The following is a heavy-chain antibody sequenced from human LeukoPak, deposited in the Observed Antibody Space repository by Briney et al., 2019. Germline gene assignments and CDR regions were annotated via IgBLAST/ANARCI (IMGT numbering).Heavy chain of an antibody. CDR2: ISTSGNTR. Sequence: PGGSLRLSCAASGFTFSSYEMNWVRQAPGKGLEWVSYISTSGNTRYYADSVKGRFTISRDNAKNSLYLQMNSLRVEDTAVYYCARELSETTSYYFDYWGQGTLVTVSS. J-gene: IGHJ4*02. CDR3: ARELSETTSYYFDY. D-gene: IGHD1-7*01. V-gene: IGHV3-48*03. CDR1: GFTFSSYE.